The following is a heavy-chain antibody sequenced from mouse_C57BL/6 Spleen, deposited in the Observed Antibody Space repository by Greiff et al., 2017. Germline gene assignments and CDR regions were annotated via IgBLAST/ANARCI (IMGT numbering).Heavy chain of an antibody. J-gene: IGHJ2*01. Sequence: EVQLQQSGTVLARPGASVKMSCKTSGYTFTSYWLHWVKQRPGQGLEWIGAIYPGNSDTSYNQKFKGKAKLTAVTSASTAYMELSSLTNEDSAVYYCTRLGEDYYGTKPYFDYWGQGTTLTVSS. V-gene: IGHV1-5*01. CDR1: GYTFTSYW. CDR2: IYPGNSDT. D-gene: IGHD1-1*01. CDR3: TRLGEDYYGTKPYFDY.